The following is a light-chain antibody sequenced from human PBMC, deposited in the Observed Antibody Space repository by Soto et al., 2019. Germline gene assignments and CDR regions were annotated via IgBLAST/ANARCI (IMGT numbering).Light chain of an antibody. CDR2: DAS. V-gene: IGKV1-33*01. J-gene: IGKJ4*01. CDR1: QDVTKY. Sequence: DIQMTQSPSSLSASVGDRVTITCQASQDVTKYLNWYQHKPGKAPQLLIYDASNLETGVPSRFSGSGSGTDFTFTISSLQPEDIATYSCQQYDNLPLTFGGGTKVELK. CDR3: QQYDNLPLT.